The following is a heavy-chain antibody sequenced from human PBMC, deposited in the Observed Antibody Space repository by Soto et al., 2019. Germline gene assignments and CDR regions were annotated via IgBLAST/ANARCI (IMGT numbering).Heavy chain of an antibody. J-gene: IGHJ4*02. CDR3: ARSYIVATGLIDY. CDR2: ISSSSSYI. CDR1: GFTFSSYS. Sequence: GGSLRLSCAASGFTFSSYSMNWVRQAPGKGLEWVSSISSSSSYIYYADSVKGRFTISRDNAKNSLYLQMNSLRAEDTAVYYCARSYIVATGLIDYWGQGTLVTVSS. D-gene: IGHD5-12*01. V-gene: IGHV3-21*01.